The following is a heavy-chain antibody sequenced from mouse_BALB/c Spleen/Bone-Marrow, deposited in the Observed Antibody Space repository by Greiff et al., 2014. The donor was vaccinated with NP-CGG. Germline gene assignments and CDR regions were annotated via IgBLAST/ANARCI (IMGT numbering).Heavy chain of an antibody. V-gene: IGHV1-18*01. J-gene: IGHJ3*01. CDR3: ARDYYGSSYGFAY. CDR2: INPYNGGT. CDR1: GYSFTGYT. Sequence: EVKLMESGPELVKPGASMKISCKASGYSFTGYTMNWVKQSHGKSLEWIGLINPYNGGTSYNQKFKGKATLTVDKSSSTAYMELLSLTSEDSAAYCCARDYYGSSYGFAYWGQGTLVTVSA. D-gene: IGHD1-1*01.